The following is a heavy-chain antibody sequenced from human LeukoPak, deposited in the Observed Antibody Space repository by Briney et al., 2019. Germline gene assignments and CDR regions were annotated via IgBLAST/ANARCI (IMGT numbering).Heavy chain of an antibody. CDR3: AKGHMVRGVITFSLIDY. CDR2: ISYDGSNK. V-gene: IGHV3-30*18. D-gene: IGHD3-10*01. CDR1: GFTFSSYG. J-gene: IGHJ4*02. Sequence: GRSLRLSCAASGFTFSSYGMHWVRQAPGKGLEWVTVISYDGSNKYYADSMKGRFTISRDNSKNTLYLQMNSLRAEDTAVYYCAKGHMVRGVITFSLIDYWGQGTLVTVSS.